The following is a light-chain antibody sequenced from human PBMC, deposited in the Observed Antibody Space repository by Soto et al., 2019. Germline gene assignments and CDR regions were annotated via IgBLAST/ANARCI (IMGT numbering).Light chain of an antibody. V-gene: IGKV1-39*01. CDR2: AAS. J-gene: IGKJ2*01. CDR1: QSISSY. CDR3: QRSYMTLGYT. Sequence: DIQMTQSPSSLSPSVGDRVTITCRASQSISSYLNWYQQKPGKGPKLLSYAASSLQSGVTSRFSGSVSRSDFTVSSRSLQPEGFASYYRQRSYMTLGYTFGGGPKLVFK.